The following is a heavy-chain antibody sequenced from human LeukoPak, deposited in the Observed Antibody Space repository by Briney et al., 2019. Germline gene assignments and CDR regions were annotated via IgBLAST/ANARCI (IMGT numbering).Heavy chain of an antibody. CDR3: ARLKLEWLSFDY. Sequence: PSQTLSLTCTVSGGSISSGGYYWSWIRQPPGKGLEWIGYIYHSGSTYYNPSLKSRVTISVDRSKNQFSLKLSSVTAADTAVYYCARLKLEWLSFDYWGQGTLVTVSS. CDR2: IYHSGST. V-gene: IGHV4-30-2*01. J-gene: IGHJ4*02. CDR1: GGSISSGGYY. D-gene: IGHD3-3*01.